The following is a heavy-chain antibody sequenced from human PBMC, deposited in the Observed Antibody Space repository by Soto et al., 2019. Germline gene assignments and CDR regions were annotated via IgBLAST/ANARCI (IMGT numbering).Heavy chain of an antibody. V-gene: IGHV4-34*01. J-gene: IGHJ6*02. CDR2: INHSGST. Sequence: PSETLSLTCAVYGGSFSGYYWSWIRQSPGKGLEWIGEINHSGSTNYNPPLKSRVTISVDTSKNQFSLKLSSVTAADTAVYYCARVTSSSWHRGYYGMDVWGQGTTVTVSS. CDR3: ARVTSSSWHRGYYGMDV. CDR1: GGSFSGYY. D-gene: IGHD6-13*01.